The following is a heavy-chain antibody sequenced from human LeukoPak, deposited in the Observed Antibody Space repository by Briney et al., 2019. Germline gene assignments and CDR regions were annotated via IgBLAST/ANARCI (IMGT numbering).Heavy chain of an antibody. CDR3: ARDSSGWYDH. Sequence: KVSCKASGGTFSSYGINWVRLAPGQGLEWMGGITPIFGTSTYAQKFQVRVTITADESTSTAYMELSRLRSEDTAVYYCARDSSGWYDHWGQGTLVTVYS. D-gene: IGHD6-19*01. CDR1: GGTFSSYG. CDR2: ITPIFGTS. V-gene: IGHV1-69*01. J-gene: IGHJ5*02.